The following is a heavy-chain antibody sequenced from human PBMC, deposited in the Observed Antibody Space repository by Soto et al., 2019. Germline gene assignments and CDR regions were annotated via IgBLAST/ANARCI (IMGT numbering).Heavy chain of an antibody. V-gene: IGHV1-2*02. CDR3: ARVSTTRPYYYYGMDV. J-gene: IGHJ6*02. D-gene: IGHD2-2*01. Sequence: ASVKVSCKVSGYTFTGYYMHWVRQAPGQGLEWMGWINPNSGGTNYAQKFQGRVTMTRDTSISTAYMELSRLRSDDTAVYYCARVSTTRPYYYYGMDVWGQGTTVTVSS. CDR1: GYTFTGYY. CDR2: INPNSGGT.